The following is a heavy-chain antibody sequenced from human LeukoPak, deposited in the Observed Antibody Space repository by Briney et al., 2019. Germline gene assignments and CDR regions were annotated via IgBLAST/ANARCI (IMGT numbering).Heavy chain of an antibody. V-gene: IGHV3-30*02. Sequence: GGSLRLSCAASGLTFSSYGMHWVRQAPGKGLEWVAFIRYDGSNKYYADSVKGRFTISRDNSKNTLYLQMNSLRAEDTAVYYCAKANYDILTGYSAFDIWGQGTMVTVSS. J-gene: IGHJ3*02. CDR2: IRYDGSNK. CDR3: AKANYDILTGYSAFDI. CDR1: GLTFSSYG. D-gene: IGHD3-9*01.